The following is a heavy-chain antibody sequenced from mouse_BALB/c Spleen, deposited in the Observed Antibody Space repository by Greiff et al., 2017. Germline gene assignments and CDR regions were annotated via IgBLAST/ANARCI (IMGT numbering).Heavy chain of an antibody. Sequence: EVQLVESGAELVKPGASVKLSCTASGFNIKDTYMHWVKQRPEQGLEWIGRIDPANGNTKYDPKFQGKATITADTSSNAAYLQLSRLTSEDTAVYYCARRLLRGFDYWGQGTTLTVSS. J-gene: IGHJ2*01. CDR2: IDPANGNT. V-gene: IGHV14-3*02. D-gene: IGHD2-3*01. CDR3: ARRLLRGFDY. CDR1: GFNIKDTY.